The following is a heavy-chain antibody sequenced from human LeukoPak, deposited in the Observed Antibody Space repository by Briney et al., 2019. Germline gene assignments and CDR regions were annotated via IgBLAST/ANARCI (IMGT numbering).Heavy chain of an antibody. CDR1: GGTFTGYY. Sequence: SSVKVSCKASGGTFTGYYMHWVRQAPGQGLEWMGRINPNSGGTNYAQKFQGRVTMTRDTSISTAYMELSRLRSDDTAVYYCARDPPSRYGGNSQGDYWGQGTLVTVSS. J-gene: IGHJ4*02. CDR3: ARDPPSRYGGNSQGDY. CDR2: INPNSGGT. D-gene: IGHD4-23*01. V-gene: IGHV1-2*06.